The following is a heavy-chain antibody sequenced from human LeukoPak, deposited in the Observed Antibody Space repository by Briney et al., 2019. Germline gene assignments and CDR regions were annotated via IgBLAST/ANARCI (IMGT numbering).Heavy chain of an antibody. CDR2: IYYSGST. V-gene: IGHV4-59*01. Sequence: SETLSLTCTVSGASISGYYWSWIRQPPGKGLEWIGFIYYSGSTNYNPSLKSRVTLSVDTSQNQFSLRLTSVTAADTAVYYCARTLMAPTIYAFDIWGQGTLVTVSS. CDR1: GASISGYY. CDR3: ARTLMAPTIYAFDI. D-gene: IGHD3-10*01. J-gene: IGHJ3*02.